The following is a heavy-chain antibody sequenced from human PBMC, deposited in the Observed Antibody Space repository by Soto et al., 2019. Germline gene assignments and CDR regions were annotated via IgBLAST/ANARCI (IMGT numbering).Heavy chain of an antibody. CDR1: GYTFTSYD. CDR3: ARTQYCSGGSCYSGNWFDP. J-gene: IGHJ5*02. Sequence: QVQLVQSGAEVKKPGASVKVSCKASGYTFTSYDINWVRQATGQGLEWMGWMNPNSGNTGYAQKFQGRVTMTRNTSISTAYMELRSLRSEDTAVYYCARTQYCSGGSCYSGNWFDPWGQGTLVTVSS. D-gene: IGHD2-15*01. CDR2: MNPNSGNT. V-gene: IGHV1-8*01.